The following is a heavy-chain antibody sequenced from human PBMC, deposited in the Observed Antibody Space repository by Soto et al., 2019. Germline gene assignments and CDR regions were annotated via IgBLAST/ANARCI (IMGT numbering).Heavy chain of an antibody. CDR3: GAANESDWYFDL. V-gene: IGHV3-53*04. J-gene: IGHJ2*01. Sequence: XGSLRLSCAASGFTXSSYSMNWVRQAPGKGLEWVSVIYSGGSTYYADSVKGRFTISRHNSKNTLYLQMNSLRAEDTAVYYCGAANESDWYFDLWGRGTLVTVS. CDR1: GFTXSSYS. D-gene: IGHD2-15*01. CDR2: IYSGGST.